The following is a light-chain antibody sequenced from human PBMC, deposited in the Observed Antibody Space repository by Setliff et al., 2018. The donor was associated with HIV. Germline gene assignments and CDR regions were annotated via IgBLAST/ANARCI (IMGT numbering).Light chain of an antibody. CDR1: SSDVGAYNQ. V-gene: IGLV2-14*03. J-gene: IGLJ1*01. Sequence: QSALTQPASVSGSPGRSITISCTGTSSDVGAYNQVSWYQQHPGKAPKPMIYDVDQRPSGVSDRFSGSKSGNTASLTISALQAEDDADYYCSSYTSSKSHVFGTGTKVTVL. CDR2: DVD. CDR3: SSYTSSKSHV.